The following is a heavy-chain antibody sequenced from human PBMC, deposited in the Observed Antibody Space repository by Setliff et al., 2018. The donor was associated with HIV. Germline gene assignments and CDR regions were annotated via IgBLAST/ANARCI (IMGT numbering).Heavy chain of an antibody. V-gene: IGHV4-4*02. CDR1: GDSISSTSW. D-gene: IGHD3-10*01. CDR2: VYDSGST. J-gene: IGHJ4*02. Sequence: PSETLSLTCTVPGDSISSTSWWSWVRQPPGKGLEWIGQVYDSGSTNYNPSLKSRVTILMGKSKNQFSLRLDSVTAADTAIYYCESTGRKTYYNSGKYYYFDYWGLGTLVTVSS. CDR3: ESTGRKTYYNSGKYYYFDY.